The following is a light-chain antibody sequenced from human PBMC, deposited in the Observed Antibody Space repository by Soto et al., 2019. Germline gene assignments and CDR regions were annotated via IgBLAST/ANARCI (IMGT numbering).Light chain of an antibody. CDR3: QQSYSTPPWT. CDR2: AAS. V-gene: IGKV1-39*01. Sequence: DIQMTQYPSSLSAAVRARVTITCRASQSIVTYLNWYLQKPGKAPKLLIYAASNLQSGVPSRFSGSGSGTDFTLTISNLQPEDFATYFCQQSYSTPPWTFGQGTKVDIK. J-gene: IGKJ1*01. CDR1: QSIVTY.